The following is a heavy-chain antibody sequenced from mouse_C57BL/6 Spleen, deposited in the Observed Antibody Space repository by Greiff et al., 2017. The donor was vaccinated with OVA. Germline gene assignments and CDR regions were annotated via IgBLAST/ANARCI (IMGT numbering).Heavy chain of an antibody. D-gene: IGHD1-1*01. Sequence: VQLQQSGAELVRPGASVKLSCTASGFNIKDYYMHWVKQRPEQGLEWIGRIAPEAGDTEYAPQFQGKATMTADTSSNTAYLQLSSLTSEDTAVYYGTTVPRFITTVVAPMDYWGQGTSVTVSS. V-gene: IGHV14-1*01. J-gene: IGHJ4*01. CDR1: GFNIKDYY. CDR2: IAPEAGDT. CDR3: TTVPRFITTVVAPMDY.